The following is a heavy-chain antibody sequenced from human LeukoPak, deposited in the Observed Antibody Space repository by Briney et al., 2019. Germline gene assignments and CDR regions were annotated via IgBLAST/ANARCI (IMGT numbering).Heavy chain of an antibody. J-gene: IGHJ4*02. Sequence: PGGSLRLSCAASGFTFSRYDMHWVRQAPGKGLEWVAFIRYDGTNKYYADSVRGRFTVSKDNSKNTLYLQMNSLRAEDAAVYYCARGGHSFDYWGQGTLVTVSS. CDR3: ARGGHSFDY. CDR1: GFTFSRYD. D-gene: IGHD3-3*02. V-gene: IGHV3-30*02. CDR2: IRYDGTNK.